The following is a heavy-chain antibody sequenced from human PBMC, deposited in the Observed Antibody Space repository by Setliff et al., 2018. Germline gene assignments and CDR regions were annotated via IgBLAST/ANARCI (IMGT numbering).Heavy chain of an antibody. CDR1: GFTFSSYS. V-gene: IGHV3-48*01. Sequence: HPGGSLRLSCAASGFTFSSYSMNWVRQAPGKGLEWVSYISSSSSTIYYADSVKGRFTISRDSAKNSLYLQMNSLRAEDTAVYYCARDYTYYDFWSGPSSDAFDIWGQGTMVTVS. J-gene: IGHJ3*02. CDR3: ARDYTYYDFWSGPSSDAFDI. CDR2: ISSSSSTI. D-gene: IGHD3-3*01.